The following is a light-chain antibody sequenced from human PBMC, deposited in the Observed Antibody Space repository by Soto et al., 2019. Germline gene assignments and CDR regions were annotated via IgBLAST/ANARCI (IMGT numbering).Light chain of an antibody. J-gene: IGLJ1*01. Sequence: SALTQPPSVSGAPGQRVTISCTGSSSNIGAGYDVHWYQQLPGTAPKLLIYGNSNRPSGVSDRFSGSKSGTSASLAITGLQAEDEADYYCQSYGSSLSALFGTGTKVTVL. V-gene: IGLV1-40*01. CDR1: SSNIGAGYD. CDR2: GNS. CDR3: QSYGSSLSAL.